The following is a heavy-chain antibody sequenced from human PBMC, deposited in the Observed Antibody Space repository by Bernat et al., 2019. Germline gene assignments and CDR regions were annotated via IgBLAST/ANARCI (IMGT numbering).Heavy chain of an antibody. D-gene: IGHD6-19*01. CDR1: GFTFSSYG. CDR2: ISYDGSNK. CDR3: ASSIAVAVTGYFDY. J-gene: IGHJ4*02. V-gene: IGHV3-30*03. Sequence: QVQLVESGGGVVQPGRSLRLSCAASGFTFSSYGMHWVRQAPGKGLEWVAVISYDGSNKYYAEYVKGRFTISRDNSKNTLYLQMNSLRAEDTAVYYCASSIAVAVTGYFDYWGQGTLVTVSS.